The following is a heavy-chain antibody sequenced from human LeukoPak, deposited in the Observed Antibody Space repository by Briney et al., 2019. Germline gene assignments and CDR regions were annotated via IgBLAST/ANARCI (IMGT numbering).Heavy chain of an antibody. CDR3: ARDGSGFYLYYFMDV. Sequence: GGSLRLSCAASGFTFTDYSMTWVRQARWKGLEWVSSISTVSTYKFYSDSVKGRFTISRDNAKNILYLQMSSLSAEDTAVYYCARDGSGFYLYYFMDVWGRGTPVTVSS. D-gene: IGHD6-25*01. V-gene: IGHV3-21*01. CDR1: GFTFTDYS. CDR2: ISTVSTYK. J-gene: IGHJ6*03.